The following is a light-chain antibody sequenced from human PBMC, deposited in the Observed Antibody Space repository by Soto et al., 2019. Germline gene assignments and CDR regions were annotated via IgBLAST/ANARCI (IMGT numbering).Light chain of an antibody. Sequence: QSVLTQPPSASGTPGQRVTISCSGSSSNVGRNTVNWYQQLPGTAPKLLIYSNNQRPSGVPDRFSGSKSGTSASLAISGLQSEDEADYYCAAWDDSLNAVVFGAGTKLTVL. CDR1: SSNVGRNT. V-gene: IGLV1-44*01. CDR3: AAWDDSLNAVV. J-gene: IGLJ2*01. CDR2: SNN.